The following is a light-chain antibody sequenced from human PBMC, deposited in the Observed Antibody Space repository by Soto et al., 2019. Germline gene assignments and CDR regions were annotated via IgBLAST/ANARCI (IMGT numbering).Light chain of an antibody. Sequence: QSALTQPASVSGSPGQWITISCTGTNSDVGGYNYVAWYQQHAGKAPKLMMYDVSNRPSGVSNRFSGSKSGNTASLTISGLQAEDEADYYCSSYAGSSTVFGTGTKVTVL. J-gene: IGLJ1*01. CDR2: DVS. CDR3: SSYAGSSTV. V-gene: IGLV2-14*01. CDR1: NSDVGGYNY.